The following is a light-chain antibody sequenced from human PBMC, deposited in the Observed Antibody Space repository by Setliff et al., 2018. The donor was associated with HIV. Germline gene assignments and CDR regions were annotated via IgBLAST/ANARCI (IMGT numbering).Light chain of an antibody. V-gene: IGKV2-28*01. Sequence: DIVMTQSPLSLPVTPGEPASISCRSSQSLLHSNGYNYLDWYLQKPGQPPQLLIYLGYNRASGVPDRFSGSYSGTDFTLKISRVEAEDVGVYYCMQTLQAPLTFGGGTKV. CDR3: MQTLQAPLT. J-gene: IGKJ4*01. CDR2: LGY. CDR1: QSLLHSNGYNY.